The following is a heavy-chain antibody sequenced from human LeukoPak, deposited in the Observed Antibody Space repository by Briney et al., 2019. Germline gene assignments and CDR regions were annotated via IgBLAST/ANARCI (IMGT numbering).Heavy chain of an antibody. CDR1: GFTLSKSW. Sequence: PGWSLRLSCAASGFTLSKSWMTWVRQDPGKGLQWVAHINADGSKKYYVDSGMGRFTISRDNAKTSLYLQMNSLKAEDTAVYYCARWSSAWEFDYWGQGTLVSVSS. D-gene: IGHD6-19*01. CDR2: INADGSKK. V-gene: IGHV3-7*05. CDR3: ARWSSAWEFDY. J-gene: IGHJ4*02.